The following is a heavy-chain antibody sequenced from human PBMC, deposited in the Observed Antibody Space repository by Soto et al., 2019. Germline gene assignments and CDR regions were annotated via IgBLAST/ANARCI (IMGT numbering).Heavy chain of an antibody. CDR3: ARDLSGPGLDI. Sequence: QVQLHESGPGLVKPSETLSLTCNVSGDSIGRFYWSWIRQAAEKGLEWIGRVYSTGGTAYNPALKGRVTISLDRSNNHVSLEMNSVTAADTAVYFCARDLSGPGLDICGRGTRVTVSS. D-gene: IGHD1-26*01. V-gene: IGHV4-4*07. CDR1: GDSIGRFY. J-gene: IGHJ6*02. CDR2: VYSTGGT.